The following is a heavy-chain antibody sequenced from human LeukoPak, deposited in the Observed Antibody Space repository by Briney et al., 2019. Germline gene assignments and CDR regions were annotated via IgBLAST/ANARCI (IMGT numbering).Heavy chain of an antibody. V-gene: IGHV5-51*01. CDR1: GYSFTSYW. Sequence: GESLKISCKGSGYSFTSYWTRWVRQMPGKGLEWMGIIYPGDSDTRYSPSFQGQVTISADKSISTAYLQWSSLKASDTAMYYCASLPAALYLDIWGQGTMVTVSS. CDR3: ASLPAALYLDI. CDR2: IYPGDSDT. D-gene: IGHD2-2*01. J-gene: IGHJ3*02.